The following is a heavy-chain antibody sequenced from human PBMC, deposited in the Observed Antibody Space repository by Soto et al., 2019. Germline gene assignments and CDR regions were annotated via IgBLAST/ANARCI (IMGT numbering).Heavy chain of an antibody. CDR3: ARESEDLTSNFDY. CDR2: ISSTTNYI. Sequence: PWGPLRLSCPASVFTFTRYNMNWVRQAPGKGLEWVSSISSTTNYIYYGDSMKGRFTISRDNAKNSLYLEMNSLRAEDTAVYYCARESEDLTSNFDYWGQGTLVTVSS. V-gene: IGHV3-21*06. J-gene: IGHJ4*02. CDR1: VFTFTRYN.